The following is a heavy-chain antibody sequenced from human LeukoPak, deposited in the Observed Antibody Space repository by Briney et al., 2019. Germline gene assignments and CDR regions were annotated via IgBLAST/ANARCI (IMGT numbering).Heavy chain of an antibody. CDR1: EGTFSSYA. Sequence: SVKVSCKASEGTFSSYAISWVRQAPGQGLEWMGRIIPIFGTANYAQKFQGRVTITTDESTSTAYMELSSLRSEDTAVYYCAREHYYDSSGYYWGAFDIWGQGTMVTVSS. CDR2: IIPIFGTA. D-gene: IGHD3-22*01. CDR3: AREHYYDSSGYYWGAFDI. V-gene: IGHV1-69*05. J-gene: IGHJ3*02.